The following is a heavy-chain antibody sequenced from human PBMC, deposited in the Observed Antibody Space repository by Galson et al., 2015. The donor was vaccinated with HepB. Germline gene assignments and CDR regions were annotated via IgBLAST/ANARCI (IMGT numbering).Heavy chain of an antibody. CDR1: GFTFSRCW. CDR3: AGRYCTTTSCDGFHY. Sequence: SLRLSCAASGFTFSRCWMSWVRQAPGQGLEWVANIKQDGSEKYYVDSVTGRFTISRDNAKNSLYLQMNSLRAEDTAVYYCAGRYCTTTSCDGFHYWGQGTLVAVSS. J-gene: IGHJ4*02. V-gene: IGHV3-7*03. CDR2: IKQDGSEK. D-gene: IGHD2-2*01.